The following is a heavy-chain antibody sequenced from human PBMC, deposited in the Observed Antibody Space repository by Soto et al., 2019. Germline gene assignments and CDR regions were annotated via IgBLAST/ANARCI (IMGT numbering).Heavy chain of an antibody. CDR3: AEPKLGIRAFDL. CDR1: GFTFSAYL. D-gene: IGHD7-27*01. J-gene: IGHJ3*01. V-gene: IGHV3-23*01. Sequence: GGSLRLSCEASGFTFSAYLMTWVRQAPGKGLEWVSSISGTDGTTYYADSVKGRFSISRDNSKNTLYLQMNSLSVNDTAVYYCAEPKLGIRAFDLWGQGTMVTVSS. CDR2: ISGTDGTT.